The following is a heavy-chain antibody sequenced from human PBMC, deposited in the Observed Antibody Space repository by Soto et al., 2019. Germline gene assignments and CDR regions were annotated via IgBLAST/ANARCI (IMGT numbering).Heavy chain of an antibody. CDR1: GYSFTSYW. Sequence: GESLKISCKGSGYSFTSYWIGWVRQMPGKGLEWMGIIYPGDSDTRYSPSFQGQVTISADKSISTAYLQWSSLKASDTAMYYCARLGLRYFDWLSFDYWGQGILVTVSS. J-gene: IGHJ4*02. V-gene: IGHV5-51*01. CDR2: IYPGDSDT. D-gene: IGHD3-9*01. CDR3: ARLGLRYFDWLSFDY.